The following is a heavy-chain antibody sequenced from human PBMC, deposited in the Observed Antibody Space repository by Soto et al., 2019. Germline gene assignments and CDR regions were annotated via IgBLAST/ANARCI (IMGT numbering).Heavy chain of an antibody. CDR1: GGSFSSYY. V-gene: IGHV4-59*01. D-gene: IGHD3-9*01. J-gene: IGHJ5*02. CDR3: ARDILTGYNFFDP. Sequence: SETLSLTCTVSGGSFSSYYWSWIRQPPGKGLEWIGYIYYTGSTHYNPSLKSRVTISIDTSKNQFSLNLNSVTAADTAVYYCARDILTGYNFFDPWGQGALVTVSS. CDR2: IYYTGST.